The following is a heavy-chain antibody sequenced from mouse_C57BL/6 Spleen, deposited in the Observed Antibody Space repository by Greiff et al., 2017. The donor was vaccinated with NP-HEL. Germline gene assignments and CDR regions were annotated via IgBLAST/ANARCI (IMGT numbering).Heavy chain of an antibody. CDR1: GYTFTDYN. CDR2: INPNNGGT. D-gene: IGHD2-1*01. V-gene: IGHV1-18*01. Sequence: VQLKQSGPELVKPGASVKIPCKASGYTFTDYNMDWVKQSHGKSLEWIGDINPNNGGTIYNQKFKGKATLTVDKSSSTAYMELRSLTSEDTAVYYCARNMRNYGNPIPYAMDYWGQGTSVTVSS. J-gene: IGHJ4*01. CDR3: ARNMRNYGNPIPYAMDY.